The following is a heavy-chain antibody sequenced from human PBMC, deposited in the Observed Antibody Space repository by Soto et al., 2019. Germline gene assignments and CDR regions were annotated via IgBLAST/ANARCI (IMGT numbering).Heavy chain of an antibody. V-gene: IGHV3-23*01. CDR1: GFTFSNYA. Sequence: GGSLRLSCAASGFTFSNYAMSWVRQAPGKGLEWVSGITGGGGTHYADSVKGRFTISRDNSKNTLYLQMNSLRAEDTATYYCAQDRNYYDSSIYYYTDCWGQGTLVTVSS. CDR2: ITGGGGT. J-gene: IGHJ4*02. CDR3: AQDRNYYDSSIYYYTDC. D-gene: IGHD3-22*01.